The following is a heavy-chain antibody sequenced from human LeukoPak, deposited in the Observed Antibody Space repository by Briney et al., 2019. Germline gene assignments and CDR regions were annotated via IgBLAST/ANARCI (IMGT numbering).Heavy chain of an antibody. CDR3: ARVAYSNGWYSDF. CDR2: INSDGTST. V-gene: IGHV3-74*01. Sequence: GGSLRLSCAASGFTFSNYWMYWVRQAPGKGLVWVSRINSDGTSTSYADSVKGRFTISRDNAMLTLYLQMNSLRAEDTAVYYCARVAYSNGWYSDFWGQGTLVTVSS. J-gene: IGHJ4*02. CDR1: GFTFSNYW. D-gene: IGHD6-19*01.